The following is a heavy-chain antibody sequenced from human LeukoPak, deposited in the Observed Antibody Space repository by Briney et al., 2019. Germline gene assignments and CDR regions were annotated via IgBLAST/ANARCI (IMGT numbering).Heavy chain of an antibody. CDR1: GFTLSSYA. CDR2: ISGSGGST. Sequence: GGSLRLSCAASGFTLSSYAMSSVRQAPGKGLEWVSAISGSGGSTYYADSVKGRFTISRDNSKNTLYLQMNSLRAEDTAVYYCAKARKQWLVLGWFDPWGQGTLVTVSS. V-gene: IGHV3-23*01. J-gene: IGHJ5*02. CDR3: AKARKQWLVLGWFDP. D-gene: IGHD6-19*01.